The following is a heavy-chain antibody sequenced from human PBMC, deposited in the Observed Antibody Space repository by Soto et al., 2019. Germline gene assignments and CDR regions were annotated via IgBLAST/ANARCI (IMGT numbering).Heavy chain of an antibody. Sequence: PSETLSLTCTVSGGSISSYYWSWIRQPAGKGLEWIGRIYTSGSTNYNPSLKSRVTMSVDTSKNQFSLKLSSVTAADTAVYYCARVLQDGGSCSYYFDYWGQGTLVTVSS. CDR1: GGSISSYY. D-gene: IGHD2-15*01. V-gene: IGHV4-4*07. J-gene: IGHJ4*02. CDR2: IYTSGST. CDR3: ARVLQDGGSCSYYFDY.